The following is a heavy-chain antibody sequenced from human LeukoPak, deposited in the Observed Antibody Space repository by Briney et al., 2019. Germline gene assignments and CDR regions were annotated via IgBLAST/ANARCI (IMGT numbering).Heavy chain of an antibody. CDR3: ARAGDVLLWFGEFEVYFDY. J-gene: IGHJ4*02. Sequence: ASVKVSCKASGYTFTGYYLHWVRQAPGQGVEWMGWINPNSGGTNYAQKFQGMVTMTRDTSINTAYMELRRLRSDATAVYYCARAGDVLLWFGEFEVYFDYWGQGTLVTVSS. CDR2: INPNSGGT. D-gene: IGHD3-10*01. V-gene: IGHV1-2*02. CDR1: GYTFTGYY.